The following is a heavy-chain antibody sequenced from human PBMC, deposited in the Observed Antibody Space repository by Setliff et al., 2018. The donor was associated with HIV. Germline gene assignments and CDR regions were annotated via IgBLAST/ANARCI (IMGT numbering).Heavy chain of an antibody. D-gene: IGHD6-19*01. J-gene: IGHJ4*02. V-gene: IGHV1-2*02. CDR2: INPNSGGT. CDR1: GYTFTGYY. Sequence: GASVKVSCKASGYTFTGYYMHWVRQAPGQGLEWMGWINPNSGGTNYAQKFQGRVTMTRDTSISTVYMELSRLRSDDTAVYYCARWSSGWSYFDFWGQGTLVTVSS. CDR3: ARWSSGWSYFDF.